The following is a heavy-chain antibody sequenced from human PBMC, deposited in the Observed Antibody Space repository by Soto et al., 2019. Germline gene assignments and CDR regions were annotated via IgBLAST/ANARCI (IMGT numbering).Heavy chain of an antibody. J-gene: IGHJ4*02. CDR2: IGKAGDT. CDR1: GFTFSSYD. CDR3: TRGAAGFDY. D-gene: IGHD6-13*01. V-gene: IGHV3-13*01. Sequence: GSLRLSCAASGFTFSSYDFHWVRQTTGKGLEWVSGIGKAGDTYYAGSVKGRFTISRDNAKNSLYLQMNSLRAGDTAVYYCTRGAAGFDYWGQGTLVTVSS.